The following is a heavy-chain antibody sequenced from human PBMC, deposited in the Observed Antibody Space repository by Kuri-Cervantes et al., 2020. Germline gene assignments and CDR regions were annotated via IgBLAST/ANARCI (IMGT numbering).Heavy chain of an antibody. D-gene: IGHD6-13*01. V-gene: IGHV1-69*13. CDR3: ARDSQKPAAAEPQYWYFDL. CDR1: GGTFSSYA. Sequence: SVKVSCKASGGTFSSYAISWVRQAPGQGLEWMGGIIPIFGTANYAQKFQGRVTITADESTSTAYMELSSLRSEDTAVYYCARDSQKPAAAEPQYWYFDLWGRGTLVTVSS. J-gene: IGHJ2*01. CDR2: IIPIFGTA.